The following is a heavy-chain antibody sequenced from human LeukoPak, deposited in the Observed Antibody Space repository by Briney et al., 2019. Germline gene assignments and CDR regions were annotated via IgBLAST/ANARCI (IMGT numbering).Heavy chain of an antibody. Sequence: PSETLSLTCAVYGGSFSGYYWSWIRQPPGKGLEWIGEINHSGSTNYNPSLKSRVTISVDTSKNQFSLKLSSVTAADTAVYYCASTLRGNYDILTGYYNVVDYWGQGTPVTVSS. CDR1: GGSFSGYY. CDR2: INHSGST. J-gene: IGHJ4*02. CDR3: ASTLRGNYDILTGYYNVVDY. V-gene: IGHV4-34*01. D-gene: IGHD3-9*01.